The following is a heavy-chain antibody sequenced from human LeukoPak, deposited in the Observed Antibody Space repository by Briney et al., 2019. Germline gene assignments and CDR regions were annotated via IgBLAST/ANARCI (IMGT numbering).Heavy chain of an antibody. CDR3: ARRGEDCSGGNCYYVY. CDR1: GFTFSTYS. D-gene: IGHD2-15*01. Sequence: PGGPLRLSCAASGFTFSTYSMNWVRQTPGKGLEWVSYISRSSSSLYYADSVKGRFTISRDNARNSLYVQMNSLRAEDTAVYYCARRGEDCSGGNCYYVYWGQGTLVTVSS. CDR2: ISRSSSSL. J-gene: IGHJ4*02. V-gene: IGHV3-48*01.